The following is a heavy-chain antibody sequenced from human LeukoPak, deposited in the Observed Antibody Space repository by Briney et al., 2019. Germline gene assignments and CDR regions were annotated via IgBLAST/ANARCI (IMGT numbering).Heavy chain of an antibody. CDR1: GYTFTGYY. CDR2: INPNSGDT. J-gene: IGHJ5*02. V-gene: IGHV1-2*02. D-gene: IGHD2-15*01. CDR3: ARDLAGMWYHWFDP. Sequence: AASVKVSCKASGYTFTGYYMHWVRQAPGQGLEWMGWINPNSGDTNYAQKFQGRVTMIRDTSISTAYMELSRLRSDDTAVYYCARDLAGMWYHWFDPWGQGTLVTAS.